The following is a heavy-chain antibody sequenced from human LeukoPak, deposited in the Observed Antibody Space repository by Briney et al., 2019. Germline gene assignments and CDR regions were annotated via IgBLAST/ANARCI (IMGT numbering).Heavy chain of an antibody. D-gene: IGHD6-19*01. J-gene: IGHJ4*02. V-gene: IGHV3-9*03. CDR2: ISWNSGSI. Sequence: PGRSLRLSCAASGFTFDDYAMHWVRQAPGKGLEWVSGISWNSGSIGYADSVKGRFTISRDNAKTSLYLQMNSLRAEDMALYYCIAVAGTDNLIGYWGQGTLVTVSS. CDR1: GFTFDDYA. CDR3: IAVAGTDNLIGY.